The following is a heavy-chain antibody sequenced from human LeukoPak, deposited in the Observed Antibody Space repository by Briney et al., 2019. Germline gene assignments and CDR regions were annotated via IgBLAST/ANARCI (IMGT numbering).Heavy chain of an antibody. D-gene: IGHD1-1*01. Sequence: SVKVSCKASGGTFSSNAITWLRQARGQGLEWMGRIIPMSATTNYAQKFQGRVTITTDESTSTVYMELSSLRSEDTAVYYCAREGNTTMSKTFDQWGQGTLVTVSS. V-gene: IGHV1-69*05. CDR3: AREGNTTMSKTFDQ. CDR1: GGTFSSNA. CDR2: IIPMSATT. J-gene: IGHJ4*02.